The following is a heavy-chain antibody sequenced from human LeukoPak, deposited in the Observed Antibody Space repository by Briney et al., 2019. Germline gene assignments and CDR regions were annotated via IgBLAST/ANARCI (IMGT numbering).Heavy chain of an antibody. CDR3: ARNRIYYGYAFDI. D-gene: IGHD3-10*01. CDR2: ISGSGGST. J-gene: IGHJ3*02. Sequence: GGSLRLSCAASGFTFSSYAMSWVRQAPGKGLEWVSAISGSGGSTYYADSVKGRFTISRDNSKNTLYLQMNSLRAEDTAVYYCARNRIYYGYAFDIWGQGTMVTVSS. V-gene: IGHV3-23*01. CDR1: GFTFSSYA.